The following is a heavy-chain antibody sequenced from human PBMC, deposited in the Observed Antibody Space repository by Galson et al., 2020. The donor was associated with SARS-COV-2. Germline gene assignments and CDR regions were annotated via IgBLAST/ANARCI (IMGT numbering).Heavy chain of an antibody. CDR3: ARDRDRYCSGASCYGWDY. Sequence: GESLKISCAASGFTFSSYSMNWVRQAPGKGLEWVSSISSSSSYIYYADSVKGRFTISRDNAKNSLYLQMNSLRAEDTAVYYCARDRDRYCSGASCYGWDYWGQGTLVTVSS. J-gene: IGHJ4*02. CDR2: ISSSSSYI. V-gene: IGHV3-21*01. D-gene: IGHD2-15*01. CDR1: GFTFSSYS.